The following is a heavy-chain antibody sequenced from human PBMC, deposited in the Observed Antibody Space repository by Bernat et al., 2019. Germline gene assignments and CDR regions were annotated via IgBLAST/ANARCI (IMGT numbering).Heavy chain of an antibody. CDR3: AGEEYSSGWLTARNDAFDS. CDR1: GFTFSSYE. D-gene: IGHD6-19*01. J-gene: IGHJ3*02. CDR2: ISSSGSTI. V-gene: IGHV3-48*03. Sequence: EVQLVESGGGLVQPGGSLRLSCAASGFTFSSYEMNWVRQAPGKGLEWVSYISSSGSTIYYADSVKGRFTISRDNAKNSLYLQMNSLRAEDTAVYYWAGEEYSSGWLTARNDAFDSWGQGTMVTVSS.